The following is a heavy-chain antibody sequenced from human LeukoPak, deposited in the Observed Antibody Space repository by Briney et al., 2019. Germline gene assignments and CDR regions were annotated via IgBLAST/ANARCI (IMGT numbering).Heavy chain of an antibody. V-gene: IGHV4-61*02. J-gene: IGHJ4*02. CDR3: AEGISFDY. D-gene: IGHD2/OR15-2a*01. CDR2: IYTSGST. Sequence: SQTLSLTCTVCGGSVSSGSYHWSWIRRPAGKGLEWIGRIYTSGSTTYHPSLKSRVTISADTSKNQCSLKLSSVTAADTAVYYCAEGISFDYWGQGTLVTVSS. CDR1: GGSVSSGSYH.